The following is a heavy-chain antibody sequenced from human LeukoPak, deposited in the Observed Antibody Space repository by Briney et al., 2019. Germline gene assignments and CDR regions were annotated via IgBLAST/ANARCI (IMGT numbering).Heavy chain of an antibody. Sequence: SETLSLTCAVSGGSISSYCWSWIRQPAGKGLEWIWRIYTSGSTNYNPSLKSRVTMSVDTSKNQFSLKLSSVTAADTAVYYCARDYYDSSGYYYYYGMDVWGQGTTVTVSS. CDR3: ARDYYDSSGYYYYYGMDV. V-gene: IGHV4-4*07. CDR1: GGSISSYC. CDR2: IYTSGST. J-gene: IGHJ6*02. D-gene: IGHD3-22*01.